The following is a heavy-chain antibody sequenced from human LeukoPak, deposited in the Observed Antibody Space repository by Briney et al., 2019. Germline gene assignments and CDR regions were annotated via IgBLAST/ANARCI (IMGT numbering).Heavy chain of an antibody. CDR3: ARAEAYYYGSGIDY. CDR1: GFTFSSDA. D-gene: IGHD3-10*01. CDR2: ISSNGGTK. Sequence: PGGSLRLSCAASGFTFSSDAMDWVRQAPGEGLEYISAISSNGGTKYYAGSVKGRFTISRDNSKNTLYLQMGTLTTEDMAVYYCARAEAYYYGSGIDYWGQGSLVTVSS. J-gene: IGHJ4*02. V-gene: IGHV3-64*02.